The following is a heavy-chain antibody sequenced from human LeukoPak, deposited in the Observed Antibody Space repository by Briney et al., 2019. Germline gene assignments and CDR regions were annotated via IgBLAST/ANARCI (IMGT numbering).Heavy chain of an antibody. V-gene: IGHV5-51*01. J-gene: IGHJ4*02. CDR3: ARTYYYDSSGYFAPPAY. CDR2: IYPGDSDT. D-gene: IGHD3-22*01. CDR1: GYSFTRYL. Sequence: GESLKISCQGSGYSFTRYLIAWVRQMPGKGLEWMGIIYPGDSDTRYSPSFQGQVTFSADKSISTAYLQWSSLRASDTAMYYCARTYYYDSSGYFAPPAYWGQGTLVTVSS.